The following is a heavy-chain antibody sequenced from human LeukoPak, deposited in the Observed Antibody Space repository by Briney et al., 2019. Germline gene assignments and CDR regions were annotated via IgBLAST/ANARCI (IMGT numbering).Heavy chain of an antibody. V-gene: IGHV3-48*03. D-gene: IGHD5-18*01. CDR2: ISGSSSNV. J-gene: IGHJ4*02. Sequence: GGSLRLSCAASGFTFSSYEMNWVRQAPGKGLEWISAISGSSSNVYYAASVRGRFTISRDNAENSLYLQLNTMRDEDTAVYYCARGFRDTAMFLDYWGQGTLVTVSS. CDR3: ARGFRDTAMFLDY. CDR1: GFTFSSYE.